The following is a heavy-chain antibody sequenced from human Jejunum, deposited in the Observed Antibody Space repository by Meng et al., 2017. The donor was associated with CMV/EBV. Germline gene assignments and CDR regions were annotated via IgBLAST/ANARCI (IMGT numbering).Heavy chain of an antibody. CDR1: GYTFTPHG. J-gene: IGHJ4*02. V-gene: IGHV1-18*01. Sequence: RVNSELAMKRPGAQLSVPVKALGYTFTPHGISWIRQPPGQGLEWMGWISCYNGDTNYAQKLQGRVTMTPDTSTNTAYMDLRGLRSDDTAVYYCARDPSNTSGRYAYFDYWGQGTLVTV. CDR3: ARDPSNTSGRYAYFDY. CDR2: ISCYNGDT. D-gene: IGHD6-19*01.